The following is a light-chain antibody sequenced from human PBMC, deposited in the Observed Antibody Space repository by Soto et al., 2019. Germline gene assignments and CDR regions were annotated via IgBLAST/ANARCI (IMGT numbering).Light chain of an antibody. V-gene: IGLV2-11*01. CDR3: LSYAGSYNFV. Sequence: QSALTQPRSVSGSPGQSITISCTGSSSDVGSYNYVSWYQQHPGQAPKFMIYDVNKRPSGVSHRFSGSKSDNTASLTISGLQADDEADYYCLSYAGSYNFVFGSGTKVTVL. CDR1: SSDVGSYNY. J-gene: IGLJ1*01. CDR2: DVN.